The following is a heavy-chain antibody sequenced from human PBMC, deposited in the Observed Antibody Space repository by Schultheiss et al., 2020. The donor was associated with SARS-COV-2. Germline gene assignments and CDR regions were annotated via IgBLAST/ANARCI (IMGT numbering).Heavy chain of an antibody. CDR2: FSYSWST. D-gene: IGHD4-17*01. CDR1: GGSISSYY. Sequence: SETLSLTCSVSGGSISSYYWSWIRQPPGKGLEWIAYFSYSWSTNYNPSLKSRVTISVDTSKNQFSLKLSSVTAADTAVYYCANGTVSDYFDYWGQGNLVTVSS. V-gene: IGHV4-59*08. J-gene: IGHJ4*02. CDR3: ANGTVSDYFDY.